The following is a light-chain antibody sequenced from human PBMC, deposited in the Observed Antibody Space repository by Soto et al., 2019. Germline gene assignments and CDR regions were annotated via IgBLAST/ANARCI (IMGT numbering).Light chain of an antibody. CDR2: EVS. CDR3: SSYTTASIRVV. CDR1: SSDIGGYNY. V-gene: IGLV2-14*01. J-gene: IGLJ2*01. Sequence: QSALTQPASVSGSPGQSITISCTGTSSDIGGYNYVSWYQQRPGKAPKLIIYEVSNRPSGVSYRFSGSKSGNTASLTISGLQAEDEAAYYCSSYTTASIRVVFGGGTKVTVL.